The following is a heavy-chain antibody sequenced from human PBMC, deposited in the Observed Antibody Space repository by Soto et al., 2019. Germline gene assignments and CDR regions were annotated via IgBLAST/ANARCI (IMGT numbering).Heavy chain of an antibody. CDR1: GFTFSSYW. CDR2: INSDGSST. CDR3: ARFRELLPYYYYGMDV. D-gene: IGHD1-26*01. J-gene: IGHJ6*02. Sequence: EVQLVESGGGLVQPGGSLRLSCAASGFTFSSYWMHWVRQAPGKGLVWVSRINSDGSSTSYADSVKGRFTISRDNAKNXLYLQMNSLRAEDTAVYYCARFRELLPYYYYGMDVWGQGTTVTVSS. V-gene: IGHV3-74*01.